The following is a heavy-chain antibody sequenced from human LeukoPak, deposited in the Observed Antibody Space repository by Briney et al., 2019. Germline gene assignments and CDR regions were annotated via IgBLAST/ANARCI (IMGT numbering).Heavy chain of an antibody. V-gene: IGHV3-9*01. CDR1: GFTFDDYA. D-gene: IGHD1-26*01. Sequence: GRSLRLSCAASGFTFDDYAMHWVRQAPGKGLEWVSGISWNSGSISYADSVKGRFTISRDDAKNSLYLQMNSLRAEDTALYYCAKELSGSYSGFDYWGQGTLVTVSS. J-gene: IGHJ4*02. CDR3: AKELSGSYSGFDY. CDR2: ISWNSGSI.